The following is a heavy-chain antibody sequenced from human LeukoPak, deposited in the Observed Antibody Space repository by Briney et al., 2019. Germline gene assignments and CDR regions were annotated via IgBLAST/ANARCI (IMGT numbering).Heavy chain of an antibody. CDR3: ARGRGDIVVVPAALNYYYYYMDV. V-gene: IGHV3-21*01. CDR1: GFTFSSYS. D-gene: IGHD2-2*01. J-gene: IGHJ6*03. Sequence: PGRSLRLSCAASGFTFSSYSMNWVRQAPGKGLEWVSIISSSSSYIYYADSVKGRFTISRDNAKNSLYLQMNSLRAEDTAVYYCARGRGDIVVVPAALNYYYYYMDVWGKGTTVTVSS. CDR2: ISSSSSYI.